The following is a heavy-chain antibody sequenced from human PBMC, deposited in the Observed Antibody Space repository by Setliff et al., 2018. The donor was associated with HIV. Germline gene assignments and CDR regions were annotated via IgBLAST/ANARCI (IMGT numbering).Heavy chain of an antibody. CDR3: AKSIVGGTTHDFYL. V-gene: IGHV4-39*07. CDR2: IYYSGSV. Sequence: SETLSLTCTVSGGSIIYTAYYWGWIRQPPGKGLEWIGSIYYSGSVYYNPSLKSRVTISVDTTKNQFSLKVKSVTAADTAVYYCAKSIVGGTTHDFYLWGQGTMVTVSS. D-gene: IGHD1-26*01. J-gene: IGHJ3*01. CDR1: GGSIIYTAYY.